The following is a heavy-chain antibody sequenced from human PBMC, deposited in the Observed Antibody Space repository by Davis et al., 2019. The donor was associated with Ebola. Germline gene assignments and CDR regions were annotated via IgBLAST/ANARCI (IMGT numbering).Heavy chain of an antibody. CDR3: ARDLGAVVGTISLDY. V-gene: IGHV3-48*02. Sequence: SVKGRFTISRDNAKNSLYLQMNSLRDEDTAVYYCARDLGAVVGTISLDYWGQGTLVIVSS. J-gene: IGHJ4*02. D-gene: IGHD6-13*01.